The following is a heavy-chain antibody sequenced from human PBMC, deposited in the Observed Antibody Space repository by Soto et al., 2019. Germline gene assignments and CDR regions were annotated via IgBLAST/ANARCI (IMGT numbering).Heavy chain of an antibody. V-gene: IGHV4-34*01. CDR2: INHSGST. CDR1: GGSFSGYY. Sequence: SETLSLTCAVYGGSFSGYYWSWIRQPPGKGLEWIGEINHSGSTNYNPSLKSRVTISVDTSKNQFSLKLSSVTAADTAVYYCATADYYDSSGYLIDYWGQGTLVTVSS. J-gene: IGHJ4*02. CDR3: ATADYYDSSGYLIDY. D-gene: IGHD3-22*01.